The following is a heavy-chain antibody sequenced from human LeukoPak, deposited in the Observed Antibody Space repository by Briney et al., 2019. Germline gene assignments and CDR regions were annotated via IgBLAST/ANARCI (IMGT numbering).Heavy chain of an antibody. CDR3: ARGASAFDI. CDR2: ISSSGNNI. CDR1: GFTFSSYT. Sequence: GGSLRLSCAASGFTFSSYTMNWVRQAPGKGLEWVPYISSSGNNIYYADSVKGRFTISRDNAKNSLDLQMNSLRAEDTAVYYCARGASAFDIWGQGTMVTVSS. J-gene: IGHJ3*02. V-gene: IGHV3-48*04.